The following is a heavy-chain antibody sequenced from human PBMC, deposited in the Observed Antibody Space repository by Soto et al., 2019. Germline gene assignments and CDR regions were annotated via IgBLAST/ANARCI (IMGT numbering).Heavy chain of an antibody. V-gene: IGHV1-3*01. CDR2: INACNGDT. J-gene: IGHJ3*01. CDR1: VYTSIYSA. D-gene: IGHD1-26*01. CDR3: ARDMDGARKAFYG. Sequence: SEKVACKSSVYTSIYSAIHLVRQAPGQRFEWMGWINACNGDTKYSNKFQGRVTITSDTFASEVYIEISSVRSEDTAVYYWARDMDGARKAFYGWGQGT.